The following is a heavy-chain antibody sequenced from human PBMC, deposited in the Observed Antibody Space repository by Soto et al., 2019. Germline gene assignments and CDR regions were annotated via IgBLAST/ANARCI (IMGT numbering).Heavy chain of an antibody. V-gene: IGHV3-7*04. J-gene: IGHJ6*03. Sequence: EVQLVESGGCLVQPGGSLRLSCAASGFTFSSYWMSWVRQAPGKGLEWVANIKQDGSEKYYVDSVKGRFTISRDNAKNSLYLQMNSLRAEDTAVYYCARGYLTTGYYYYDMDVWGKGTTVTVSS. CDR2: IKQDGSEK. CDR1: GFTFSSYW. CDR3: ARGYLTTGYYYYDMDV. D-gene: IGHD4-4*01.